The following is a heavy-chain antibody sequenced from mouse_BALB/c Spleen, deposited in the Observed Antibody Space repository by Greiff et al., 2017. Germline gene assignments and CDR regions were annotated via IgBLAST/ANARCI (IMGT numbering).Heavy chain of an antibody. CDR3: ARRYDGYAMDY. D-gene: IGHD2-3*01. CDR1: GYSITSDYA. Sequence: EVHLVESGPGLVKPSQSLSLTCTVTGYSITSDYAWNWIRQFPGNKLEWMGYISYSGSTSYNPSLKSRISITRDTSKNQFFLQLNSVTTEDTATYYCARRYDGYAMDYWGQGTSVTVSS. J-gene: IGHJ4*01. CDR2: ISYSGST. V-gene: IGHV3-2*02.